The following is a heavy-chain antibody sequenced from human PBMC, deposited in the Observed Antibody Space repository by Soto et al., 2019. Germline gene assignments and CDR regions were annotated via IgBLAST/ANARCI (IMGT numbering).Heavy chain of an antibody. CDR1: GYTFTSYG. D-gene: IGHD3-22*01. CDR2: ISAYKDNT. CDR3: ARSGYFDSSGLCVGDY. Sequence: QVQLVQSGAEVKKPGASVKVSCKASGYTFTSYGISWVRQAPGQGLEWMGWISAYKDNTNYAQKFQGRVTMTTDTSTSTAYMELRSLRSDDTAVFYCARSGYFDSSGLCVGDYWGQGTQVTVSS. J-gene: IGHJ4*02. V-gene: IGHV1-18*01.